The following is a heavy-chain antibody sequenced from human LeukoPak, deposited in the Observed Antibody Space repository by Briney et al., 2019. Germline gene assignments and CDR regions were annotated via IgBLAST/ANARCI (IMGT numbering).Heavy chain of an antibody. CDR1: GFTFSSYW. CDR2: IKQDGSEK. D-gene: IGHD3-3*01. Sequence: GGSLRLSCAAPGFTFSSYWMSWVRQAPGKGLEWVANIKQDGSEKYYVDSVKGRFTISRDNAKNSLYLQVNSLRAEDTAVYYCAREYYDFWSGYYNDYWGQGTLVTVSS. V-gene: IGHV3-7*01. CDR3: AREYYDFWSGYYNDY. J-gene: IGHJ4*02.